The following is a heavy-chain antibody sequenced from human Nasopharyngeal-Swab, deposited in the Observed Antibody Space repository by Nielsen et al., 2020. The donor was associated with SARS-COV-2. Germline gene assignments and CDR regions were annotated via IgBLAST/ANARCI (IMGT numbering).Heavy chain of an antibody. Sequence: SETLSLTCTVSGGSISSSSYYWGWIRQPPGKGLEWIGSIYYSGSTYYNPSLKSRVTISVDTSKNQFSLKLSSVTAADTAVYYCARQDGEITIFGVALNPRNMDVWGKGTTVTVSS. D-gene: IGHD3-3*01. CDR3: ARQDGEITIFGVALNPRNMDV. CDR1: GGSISSSSYY. V-gene: IGHV4-39*01. CDR2: IYYSGST. J-gene: IGHJ6*03.